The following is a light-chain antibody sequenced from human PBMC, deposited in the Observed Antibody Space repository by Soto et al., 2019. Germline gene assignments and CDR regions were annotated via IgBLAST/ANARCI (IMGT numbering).Light chain of an antibody. CDR3: AAWDDSLDGVV. CDR2: SNN. CDR1: YSNIGTNT. Sequence: QSVLTQPPSASGTPGQRVTISCSGSYSNIGTNTVNWYQQFPGTAPKLLIYSNNQRPSGVPDRFSGSKSGTSASLAISGLQSEDEADYHCAAWDDSLDGVVFGGGTKLTVL. J-gene: IGLJ2*01. V-gene: IGLV1-44*01.